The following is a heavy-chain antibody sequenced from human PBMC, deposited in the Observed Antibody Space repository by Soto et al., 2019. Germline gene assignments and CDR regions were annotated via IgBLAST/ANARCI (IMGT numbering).Heavy chain of an antibody. V-gene: IGHV3-23*01. Sequence: EVQLLESGGGLVQPGGSLRLSCVGSGFTFINYAMNWVRQTPGKGLEWVAGISGGGDRTFDADSVKGRFTISREKSKNTVKLKMNSLRADDTNVYYCARKVLGYTGRPDWWSFARWGRGTLVNVSS. J-gene: IGHJ2*01. CDR1: GFTFINYA. CDR2: ISGGGDRT. D-gene: IGHD2-2*02. CDR3: ARKVLGYTGRPDWWSFAR.